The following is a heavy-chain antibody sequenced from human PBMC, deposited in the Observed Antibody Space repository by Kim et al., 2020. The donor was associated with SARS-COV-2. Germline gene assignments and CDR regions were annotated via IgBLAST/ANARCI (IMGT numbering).Heavy chain of an antibody. CDR3: ATDHYNIPNNWFDP. D-gene: IGHD3-10*01. J-gene: IGHJ5*02. CDR2: VYSSGVT. CDR1: GDSISNSDFY. Sequence: SETLSLTCFVSGDSISNSDFYWGWIRQLPGKGLEWIASVYSSGVTYYNPSLKNRVTLLVATSKNHFSLRLTSVTAADTALYFCATDHYNIPNNWFDPWG. V-gene: IGHV4-39*07.